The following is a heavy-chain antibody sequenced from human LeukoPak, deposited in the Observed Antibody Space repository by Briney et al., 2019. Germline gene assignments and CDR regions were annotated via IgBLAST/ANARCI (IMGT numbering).Heavy chain of an antibody. Sequence: PSETLSLTCAVYGGSFSGYYWSWIRQPPGKGLEWIGEINHSGSTNYNPSLKSRVTISVGTSKNQFSLKLSSVTAADTAVYYCARHSLYCSGGSCYSRWFRGSYFDYWGQGTLVTVSS. CDR3: ARHSLYCSGGSCYSRWFRGSYFDY. J-gene: IGHJ4*02. CDR2: INHSGST. D-gene: IGHD2-15*01. CDR1: GGSFSGYY. V-gene: IGHV4-34*01.